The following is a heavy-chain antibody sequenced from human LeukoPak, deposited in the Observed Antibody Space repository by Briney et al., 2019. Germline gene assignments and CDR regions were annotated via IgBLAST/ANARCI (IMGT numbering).Heavy chain of an antibody. J-gene: IGHJ4*02. CDR1: GGSFSGYY. D-gene: IGHD2-2*01. CDR2: INHSGST. V-gene: IGHV4-34*01. Sequence: SETLSLTCAVYGGSFSGYYWSWIRQPPGKGLEWIGEINHSGSTNYNPSLKSRVTISVDTSKNQFSLKLSSVTAADTAVYYCARRRLLLGYCSSTSCYGYFDYWGQGTLVTVSS. CDR3: ARRRLLLGYCSSTSCYGYFDY.